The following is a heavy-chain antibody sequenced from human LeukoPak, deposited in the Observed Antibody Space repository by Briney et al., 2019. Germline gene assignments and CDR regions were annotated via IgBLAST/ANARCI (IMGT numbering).Heavy chain of an antibody. CDR1: GYTFTGYY. J-gene: IGHJ4*02. CDR2: INPNSGGT. CDR3: ARDLFEYSSSSVWDY. D-gene: IGHD6-6*01. Sequence: GASVKVSCKASGYTFTGYYMHWVRRAPGQGLEWMGWINPNSGGTNYAQKFQGRVTMTRDTSISTAYMELSRLRSDDTAVYYCARDLFEYSSSSVWDYWGQGTLVTVSS. V-gene: IGHV1-2*02.